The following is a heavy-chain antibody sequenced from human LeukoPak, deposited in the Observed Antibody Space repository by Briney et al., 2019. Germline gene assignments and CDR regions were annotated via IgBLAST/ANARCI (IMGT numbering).Heavy chain of an antibody. CDR3: ARAYYYDGSGYYRPFDY. J-gene: IGHJ4*02. V-gene: IGHV3-74*01. Sequence: GGSLRLSCTASGFTFSTYWMHWVRHAPGKGLVWVSHINSDGSRTTYADSVKGRFTISRDNAKNTLYLQMNTLRAEDTAVYYCARAYYYDGSGYYRPFDYWGQGTLVTVSS. CDR2: INSDGSRT. D-gene: IGHD3-22*01. CDR1: GFTFSTYW.